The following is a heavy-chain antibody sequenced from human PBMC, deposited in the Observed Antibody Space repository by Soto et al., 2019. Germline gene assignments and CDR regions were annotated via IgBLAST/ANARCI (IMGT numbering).Heavy chain of an antibody. CDR2: ITTFNGKT. J-gene: IGHJ4*02. Sequence: QVQLVQSGAEVKRPGASVKVSCKASNYTFINFGISWVRQAPGQGLEWMGWITTFNGKTNYAQKFQGRITITADTSTSTAYMERRSLISDDTAVYYCVRDRFADFGPPASDYWGQGTLVTVSS. CDR1: NYTFINFG. D-gene: IGHD3-3*01. V-gene: IGHV1-18*01. CDR3: VRDRFADFGPPASDY.